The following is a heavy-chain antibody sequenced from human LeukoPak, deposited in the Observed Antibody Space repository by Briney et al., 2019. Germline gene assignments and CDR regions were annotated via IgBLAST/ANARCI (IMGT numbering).Heavy chain of an antibody. CDR2: IYHSGST. D-gene: IGHD6-19*01. J-gene: IGHJ5*02. V-gene: IGHV4-4*02. CDR1: GGSISSSNW. Sequence: TSETLSLTCAVSGGSISSSNWWSWVRQPPGKGLEWIGEIYHSGSTNYNPSLKSRVTISVDKSKNQFSLKLSSVTAADTAVYYCARAYTGYSSGWYGAWGQGTLVAVSS. CDR3: ARAYTGYSSGWYGA.